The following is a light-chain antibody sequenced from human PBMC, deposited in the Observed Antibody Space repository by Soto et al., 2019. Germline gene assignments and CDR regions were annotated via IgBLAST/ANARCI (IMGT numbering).Light chain of an antibody. CDR3: QQYNSYFWT. CDR2: KAS. CDR1: QSISSW. J-gene: IGKJ1*01. Sequence: DIQMTQSPSTLSASEGDRITIXXRASQSISSWLAWYQQKPGKAPKXLIYKASSLESGVPSRFSGSGAGTEFTLTISSLQPDDFATYYCQQYNSYFWTFGQGTKVDIK. V-gene: IGKV1-5*03.